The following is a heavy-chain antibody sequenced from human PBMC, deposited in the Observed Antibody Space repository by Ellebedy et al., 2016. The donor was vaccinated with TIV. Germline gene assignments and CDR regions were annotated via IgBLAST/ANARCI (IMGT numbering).Heavy chain of an antibody. Sequence: MPGGSLRLSCTVSGGSISNSDYYWNWIRQPPGKGLEWIGSLYYSGSAYYNPSLKSRVTVSVDPSKNQFSLNLSSVTAADTAVYYCARDPAPPRGRFDTWGQGTLVTVSS. J-gene: IGHJ5*02. V-gene: IGHV4-39*07. CDR2: LYYSGSA. CDR1: GGSISNSDYY. CDR3: ARDPAPPRGRFDT.